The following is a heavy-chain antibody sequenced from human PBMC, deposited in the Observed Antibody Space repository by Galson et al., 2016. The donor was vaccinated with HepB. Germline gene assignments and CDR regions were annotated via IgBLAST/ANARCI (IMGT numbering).Heavy chain of an antibody. Sequence: SLRLSCAASGFTFSNYAMHWVRQAPGKGLEWVAVVSYDGSKKYYADSVKGRFTISRDNSRNTLYLQMNRLTPADTAVYFCAKGTRGVIFPNYFDSWGQGTLVAVSS. CDR1: GFTFSNYA. D-gene: IGHD3-10*01. CDR3: AKGTRGVIFPNYFDS. CDR2: VSYDGSKK. J-gene: IGHJ4*02. V-gene: IGHV3-30-3*01.